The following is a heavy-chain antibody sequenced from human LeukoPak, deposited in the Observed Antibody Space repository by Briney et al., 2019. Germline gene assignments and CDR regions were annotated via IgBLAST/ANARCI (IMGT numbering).Heavy chain of an antibody. Sequence: PSETLSLTCTVSGYSISSGYYWTWIRQPPGKGLEWIGDIYDSGSTNYNPSLKSRVTISVDTSKNQFSLKLSSVTAADTAVYYCARGIQRWLQLSDDGFDIWGQGTMVTVSS. CDR1: GYSISSGYY. CDR3: ARGIQRWLQLSDDGFDI. J-gene: IGHJ3*02. CDR2: IYDSGST. D-gene: IGHD5-24*01. V-gene: IGHV4-38-2*02.